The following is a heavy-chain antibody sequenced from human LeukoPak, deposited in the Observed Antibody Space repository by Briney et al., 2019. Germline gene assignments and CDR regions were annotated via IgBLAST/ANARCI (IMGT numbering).Heavy chain of an antibody. Sequence: SETLSLTCAVSEMSFSAYYWNWIRQSPGKGLEWIGEINYGGSTKYTPALEGRGTILIDTSKNQFSLKLTSVTAADTAVYYCARGFPPGSGSRGSHAFDVWGQGTMVTVSS. J-gene: IGHJ3*01. D-gene: IGHD6-19*01. CDR2: INYGGST. CDR3: ARGFPPGSGSRGSHAFDV. CDR1: EMSFSAYY. V-gene: IGHV4-34*01.